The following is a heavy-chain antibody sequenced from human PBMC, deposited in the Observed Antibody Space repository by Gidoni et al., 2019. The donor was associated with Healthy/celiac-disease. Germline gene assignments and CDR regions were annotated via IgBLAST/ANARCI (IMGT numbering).Heavy chain of an antibody. J-gene: IGHJ4*02. CDR1: GFTFSSYS. V-gene: IGHV3-21*05. CDR3: ARDAAMVYFDY. CDR2: ISSSSSYI. Sequence: EVQLVESGGGLVKPGGSLRLSCAASGFTFSSYSMNWVRQAPGKGLEWVSYISSSSSYIYYADSVKGRFTISRDNAKNSLYLQMNSLRAEDTAVYYCARDAAMVYFDYWGQGTLVTVSS. D-gene: IGHD5-18*01.